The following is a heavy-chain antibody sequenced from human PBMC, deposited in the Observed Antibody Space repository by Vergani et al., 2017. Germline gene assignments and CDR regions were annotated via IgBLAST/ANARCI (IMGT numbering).Heavy chain of an antibody. V-gene: IGHV1-24*01. J-gene: IGHJ4*02. CDR1: GYTLTELS. CDR2: FDPEDGET. D-gene: IGHD3-22*01. Sequence: QVQLVQSGAEVKKPGASVKVSCKVSGYTLTELSMHWVRQAPGKGLEWMGGFDPEDGETIYAQKFQGRVTMTEDTATDTAYMELSSLRSEDTAVYYCATKYYYDSSGDYYEDYWGQGTLVTVSS. CDR3: ATKYYYDSSGDYYEDY.